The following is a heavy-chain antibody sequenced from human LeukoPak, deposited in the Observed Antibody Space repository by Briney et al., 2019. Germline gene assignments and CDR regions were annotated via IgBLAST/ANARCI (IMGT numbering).Heavy chain of an antibody. CDR2: ISYDGSNK. CDR1: GFTFSSYA. J-gene: IGHJ4*02. V-gene: IGHV3-30*01. D-gene: IGHD3-22*01. CDR3: AKRGVVIRVILVGFHKEAYYFDS. Sequence: GGSLRLSCAASGFTFSSYAMHWVRQAPGKGLEWVAVISYDGSNKYYADSVKGRFTISRDNSKNTLYLQMNSLRAEDTAVYFCAKRGVVIRVILVGFHKEAYYFDSWGQGLLVTVSS.